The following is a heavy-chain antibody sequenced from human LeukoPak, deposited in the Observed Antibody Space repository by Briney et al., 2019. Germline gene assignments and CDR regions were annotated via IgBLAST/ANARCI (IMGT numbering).Heavy chain of an antibody. D-gene: IGHD5-12*01. V-gene: IGHV1-3*01. Sequence: ASVKVSCKASGYTFTSYAMHWVRQAPGQRLEWMGWINAGNGNTKYSQKFQGRVTITRDTSVSTAYMELSSLGSEDTAVYYCARGGYSGYDYANYFDYWGQGTLVTVSS. CDR1: GYTFTSYA. J-gene: IGHJ4*02. CDR3: ARGGYSGYDYANYFDY. CDR2: INAGNGNT.